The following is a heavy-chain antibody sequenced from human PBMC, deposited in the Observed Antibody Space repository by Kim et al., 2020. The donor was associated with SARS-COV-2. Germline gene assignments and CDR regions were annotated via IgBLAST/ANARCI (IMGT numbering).Heavy chain of an antibody. CDR2: IYSGGST. Sequence: GGSLRLSCAASGFTVSSNYMSWVRQAPGKGLEWVSVIYSGGSTYYADSVKGRFTISRDNSKNTLYLQMNSLRAEDTAVYYCASDISGWDGILRYWDQGTLVTVSS. CDR1: GFTVSSNY. J-gene: IGHJ4*02. CDR3: ASDISGWDGILRY. V-gene: IGHV3-53*01. D-gene: IGHD6-19*01.